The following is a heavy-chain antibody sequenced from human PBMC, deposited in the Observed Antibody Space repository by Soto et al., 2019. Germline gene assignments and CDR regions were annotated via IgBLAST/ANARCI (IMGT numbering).Heavy chain of an antibody. Sequence: SETLSLTCTVSGGSVTSDEDYWTWIRQSPGKGLEWIGYISNSGSTGYNPSLKTRLSMSVDRSKNQFTLRLTSVTAADAAVYFCATESGSTYGYFDHWGQGTQVTVSS. CDR3: ATESGSTYGYFDH. V-gene: IGHV4-30-4*01. D-gene: IGHD5-18*01. CDR2: ISNSGST. J-gene: IGHJ4*02. CDR1: GGSVTSDEDY.